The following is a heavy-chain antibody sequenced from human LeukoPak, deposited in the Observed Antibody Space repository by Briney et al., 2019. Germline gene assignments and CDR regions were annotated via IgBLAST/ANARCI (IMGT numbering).Heavy chain of an antibody. D-gene: IGHD6-13*01. CDR1: GGSISSYY. V-gene: IGHV4-59*01. CDR3: ARADSSSWYGNWFDP. Sequence: PSETLSLTCTVSGGSISSYYWSWIRQPPGKGLEWIGYIYYSGSTNYNPSLQSRVTISVDTSKNQFSLKLTSVTAADTAVYYCARADSSSWYGNWFDPWGQGTLVTVSS. J-gene: IGHJ5*02. CDR2: IYYSGST.